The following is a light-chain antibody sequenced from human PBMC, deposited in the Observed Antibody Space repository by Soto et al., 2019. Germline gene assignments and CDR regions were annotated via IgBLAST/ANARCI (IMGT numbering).Light chain of an antibody. J-gene: IGKJ3*01. CDR2: TAS. CDR1: QAIRNY. V-gene: IGKV1-27*01. Sequence: DIQMTQSPSSLSASVGDRVTVSCRASQAIRNYLAWYQHSPGRVPQLLLYTASTLQSGVPSRFAGSGSGTNFTLNISSLQPEDVGTYYCQKYNSAPFTFGAGNKVDI. CDR3: QKYNSAPFT.